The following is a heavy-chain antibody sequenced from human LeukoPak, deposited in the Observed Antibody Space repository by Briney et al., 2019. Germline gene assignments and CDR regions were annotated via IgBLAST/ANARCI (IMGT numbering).Heavy chain of an antibody. Sequence: GGSLRLSCAASEFSVGSNYMTWVRQAPGKGLEWVSLIYSGGSTYYADSVKGRFTISRDNSKNTLYLQMNSLRAEDTAVYYCARQYYSYGNAFDIWGQGTMVTVSS. V-gene: IGHV3-66*04. CDR2: IYSGGST. J-gene: IGHJ3*02. CDR1: EFSVGSNY. CDR3: ARQYYSYGNAFDI. D-gene: IGHD5-18*01.